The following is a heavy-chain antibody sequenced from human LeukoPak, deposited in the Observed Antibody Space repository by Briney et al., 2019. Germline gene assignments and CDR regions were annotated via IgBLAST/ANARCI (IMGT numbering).Heavy chain of an antibody. CDR1: GFTITTYA. V-gene: IGHV3-30*18. CDR2: ISYDGRNT. D-gene: IGHD1-26*01. J-gene: IGHJ4*02. Sequence: GGSLRLSCTASGFTITTYAMGWVRQAPGKGLEWVAIISYDGRNTYYAESVKGRFTISKDNSKNTLNLQMSSLTAADTAVYYCAKDRSIGTYYTFDHWGQGTLVTVSS. CDR3: AKDRSIGTYYTFDH.